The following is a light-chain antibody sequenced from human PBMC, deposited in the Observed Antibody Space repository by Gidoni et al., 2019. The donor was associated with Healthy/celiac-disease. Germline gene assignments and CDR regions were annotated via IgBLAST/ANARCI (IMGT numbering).Light chain of an antibody. V-gene: IGKV3-20*01. J-gene: IGKJ4*01. CDR2: GAS. Sequence: EIVLTQPPGTLSLSPGERATLSCRASQSVSSSYLAWYQQKPGQAPRLLIYGASSRATGIPDRFSSSGSGTDFTLTISRLEPEDFAVYYCQQYGSSPRTFGGGTKVEIK. CDR3: QQYGSSPRT. CDR1: QSVSSSY.